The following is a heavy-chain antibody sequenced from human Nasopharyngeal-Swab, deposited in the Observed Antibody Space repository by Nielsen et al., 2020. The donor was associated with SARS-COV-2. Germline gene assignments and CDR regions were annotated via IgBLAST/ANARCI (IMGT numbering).Heavy chain of an antibody. J-gene: IGHJ4*02. CDR2: IYHSGST. Sequence: SETLSLTCAVSGGSISSGGYSWSWIRQPPGKGLEWIGYIYHSGSTYYNPSLKSRVTISVDKSKNQFSLNLSSVTAADTAVYYCARGGHWQFDSWGQGILVTVSS. V-gene: IGHV4-30-2*01. CDR3: ARGGHWQFDS. D-gene: IGHD3-3*02. CDR1: GGSISSGGYS.